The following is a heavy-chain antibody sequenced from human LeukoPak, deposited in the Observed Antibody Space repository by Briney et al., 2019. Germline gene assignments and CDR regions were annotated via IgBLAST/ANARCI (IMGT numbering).Heavy chain of an antibody. CDR3: AKRVAEQSTSWYIDI. D-gene: IGHD6-19*01. V-gene: IGHV3-23*02. CDR2: IDGSGVAS. CDR1: GYTYSSYT. Sequence: GGSLRLSCAASGYTYSSYTMLWVRQAPGKGLEWVSAIDGSGVASFYGDSVKARFTISRDNSKNTLYLQMNSLRAEDTALYYCAKRVAEQSTSWYIDIWGLGTMVTVSS. J-gene: IGHJ3*02.